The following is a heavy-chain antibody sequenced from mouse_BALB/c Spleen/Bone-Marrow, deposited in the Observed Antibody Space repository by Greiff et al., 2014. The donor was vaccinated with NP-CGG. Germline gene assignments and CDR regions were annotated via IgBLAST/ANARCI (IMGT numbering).Heavy chain of an antibody. CDR2: ISSGGGST. Sequence: VQLKESGGGLVKPGGFLKLSCAASGFAFSSYDMSWVRQTPEKRLEWVAYISSGGGSTYYADTVKGRFTISRDNAKNTLYLQMSSLKSEDTAMYYCARQILRGFGYWGQGTPVTVSA. CDR1: GFAFSSYD. D-gene: IGHD1-1*01. J-gene: IGHJ3*02. CDR3: ARQILRGFGY. V-gene: IGHV5-12-1*01.